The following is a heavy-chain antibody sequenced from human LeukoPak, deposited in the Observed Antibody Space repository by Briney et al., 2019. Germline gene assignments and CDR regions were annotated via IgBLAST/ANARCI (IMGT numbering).Heavy chain of an antibody. D-gene: IGHD3-3*01. CDR1: GFTFSSYA. V-gene: IGHV3-23*01. Sequence: PGGSLRLSCAASGFTFSSYAMSWVRQAPGKALEWLSSIRGSGVSTYYADSVKGRFTISRDNSKNTLYLQMDSLRVEDTAVYYCANPEWLLPSYYYYGLDVWGQGTTVTVSS. CDR2: IRGSGVST. CDR3: ANPEWLLPSYYYYGLDV. J-gene: IGHJ6*02.